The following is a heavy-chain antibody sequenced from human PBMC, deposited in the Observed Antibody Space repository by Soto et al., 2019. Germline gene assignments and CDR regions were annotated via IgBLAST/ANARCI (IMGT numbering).Heavy chain of an antibody. V-gene: IGHV3-30-3*01. Sequence: QVQLVESGGGVVQPGRSLRLSCAASGFTFSSYAMHWVRQAPGKGLEWVAVISYDGSNKYYADSVKGRFTISRDNSKNTLYLQMNSLRAEDTAVYYCARDYTHGIAAAGTFDYWGQGTLVTVSS. CDR2: ISYDGSNK. J-gene: IGHJ4*02. CDR3: ARDYTHGIAAAGTFDY. CDR1: GFTFSSYA. D-gene: IGHD6-13*01.